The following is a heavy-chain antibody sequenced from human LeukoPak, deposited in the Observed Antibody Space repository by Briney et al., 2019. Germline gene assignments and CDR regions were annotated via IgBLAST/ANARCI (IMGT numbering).Heavy chain of an antibody. CDR1: GGSFSGHY. V-gene: IGHV4-59*11. J-gene: IGHJ4*02. CDR3: ARFKNEDYFDY. Sequence: SETLSLTCAVYGGSFSGHYWSWIRQPPGKGLEWIGYIYYSGSTNYNPSLKSRVTISVDTSKNQFSLKLSSVTAADTAVYYCARFKNEDYFDYWGQGTLVTVSS. D-gene: IGHD2/OR15-2a*01. CDR2: IYYSGST.